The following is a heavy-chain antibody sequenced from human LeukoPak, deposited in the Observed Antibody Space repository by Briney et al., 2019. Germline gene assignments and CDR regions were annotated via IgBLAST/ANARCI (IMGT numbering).Heavy chain of an antibody. D-gene: IGHD2-2*03. V-gene: IGHV4-39*01. J-gene: IGHJ6*02. CDR2: IYYSGST. CDR1: GGSISSSSYY. CDR3: ARGPAGYCSSTSCSQWRGARYYYYGMDV. Sequence: SETLSLTCTVSGGSISSSSYYWGWIRQPPGKGLEWIGSIYYSGSTYYNPSLKSRVTISVDTSKNQFSLKLSSVTAADTAVYYCARGPAGYCSSTSCSQWRGARYYYYGMDVWGQGTTVTVSS.